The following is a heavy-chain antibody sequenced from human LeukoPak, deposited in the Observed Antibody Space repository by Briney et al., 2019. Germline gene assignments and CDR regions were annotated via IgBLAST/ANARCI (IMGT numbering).Heavy chain of an antibody. V-gene: IGHV4-30-4*08. CDR2: IYYSGST. D-gene: IGHD2-2*01. J-gene: IGHJ4*02. Sequence: SGTLSLTCTVSGGSISSGDYYWSWIRQPPGKGLEWIGYIYYSGSTYYNPSLNSRVTISVDTSKNQFSLKLSSVTAADTAVYYCARLPDIVVVPAAIAVVYWGQGTLVTVSS. CDR1: GGSISSGDYY. CDR3: ARLPDIVVVPAAIAVVY.